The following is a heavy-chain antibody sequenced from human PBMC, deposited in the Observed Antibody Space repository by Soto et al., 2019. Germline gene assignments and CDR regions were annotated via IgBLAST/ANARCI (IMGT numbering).Heavy chain of an antibody. CDR3: AHSGYSSGWYQGY. CDR1: GFSLSTSGVG. CDR2: IYWDDDK. V-gene: IGHV2-5*02. J-gene: IGHJ4*02. Sequence: QITLKESGPTLVKPTQTLTLTCTFSGFSLSTSGVGVGWIRQPPGKALGWLALIYWDDDKRYSPSLKSRLTTPQEPSKNHVVHTKPNMDPVDTATYYCAHSGYSSGWYQGYWGQGTLVTVSS. D-gene: IGHD6-19*01.